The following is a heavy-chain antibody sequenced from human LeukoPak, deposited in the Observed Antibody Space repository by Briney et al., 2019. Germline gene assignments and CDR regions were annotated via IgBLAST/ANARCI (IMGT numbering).Heavy chain of an antibody. D-gene: IGHD2-2*02. CDR1: GGSISSYY. CDR3: ARECSSTSCYTLNFDY. V-gene: IGHV4-4*07. CDR2: IYTSGST. J-gene: IGHJ4*02. Sequence: SETLSLTCTVSGGSISSYYWSWIRQPAGKGLEWIGRIYTSGSTNYNPSLKSRVTMSVDTSTNQFSLKLSSVTAADPAVYYCARECSSTSCYTLNFDYWGQGTLVTVSS.